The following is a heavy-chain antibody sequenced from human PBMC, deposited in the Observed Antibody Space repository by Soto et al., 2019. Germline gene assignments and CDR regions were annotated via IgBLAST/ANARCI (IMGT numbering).Heavy chain of an antibody. CDR3: ARPRFSSSSIFWFDP. CDR2: IYNSGST. CDR1: GGSISSSSYY. J-gene: IGHJ5*02. Sequence: SETLSLTCTVSGGSISSSSYYWGWIRQPPGKGLEWIGYIYNSGSTNYNPSFKSRVTISVDTSKNQFSLKLNSVTAADTAVYYCARPRFSSSSIFWFDPWGQGTLVTVSS. D-gene: IGHD6-6*01. V-gene: IGHV4-61*05.